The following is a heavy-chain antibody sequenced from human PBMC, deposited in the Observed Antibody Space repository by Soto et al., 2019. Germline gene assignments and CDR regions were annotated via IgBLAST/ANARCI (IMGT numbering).Heavy chain of an antibody. D-gene: IGHD6-19*01. J-gene: IGHJ6*02. CDR2: IIPKLGSA. CDR1: GGGNLRDYR. V-gene: IGHV1-69*13. Sequence: ASVKVSCKASGGGNLRDYRTTWVRRAPGQGLEWMGGIIPKLGSANYAQNFQGRVTITADESTSTAYMELSSLRSEDTAVYYCARDLPGIAVAGPTSGDGMDVWGQGTTVTVSS. CDR3: ARDLPGIAVAGPTSGDGMDV.